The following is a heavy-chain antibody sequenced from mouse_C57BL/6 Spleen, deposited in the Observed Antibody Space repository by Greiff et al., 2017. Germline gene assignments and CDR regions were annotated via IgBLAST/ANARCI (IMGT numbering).Heavy chain of an antibody. D-gene: IGHD1-1*01. CDR2: ISDGGSYT. J-gene: IGHJ2*01. Sequence: EVMLVESGGGLAKPGGSLKLSCAASGFTFSSYAMSWVRQTPEKRLEWVATISDGGSYTYYPDNVKGRFTISSDNAKNNLYLQMSNLKSEDTAMYYCSMGTTVVAFDYWGQGTTLTVSS. V-gene: IGHV5-4*03. CDR1: GFTFSSYA. CDR3: SMGTTVVAFDY.